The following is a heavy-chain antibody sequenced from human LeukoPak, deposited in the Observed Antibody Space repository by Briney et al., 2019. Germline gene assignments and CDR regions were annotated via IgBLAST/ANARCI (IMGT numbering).Heavy chain of an antibody. J-gene: IGHJ4*02. D-gene: IGHD4/OR15-4a*01. CDR1: GFTFSSYS. CDR3: AKKAQYDGHYPLDY. CDR2: TSDRGDYT. Sequence: GGSLRLSCAASGFTFSSYSMSWVRQAPGKGLEWVSGTSDRGDYTYYADSVKGRFTISRDTSKNTMYLQMNSLRAEDTALYFCAKKAQYDGHYPLDYWGQGTLVTVSA. V-gene: IGHV3-23*01.